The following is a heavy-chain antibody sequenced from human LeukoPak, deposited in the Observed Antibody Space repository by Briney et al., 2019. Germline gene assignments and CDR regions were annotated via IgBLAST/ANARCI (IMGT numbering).Heavy chain of an antibody. V-gene: IGHV4-39*07. Sequence: SETLSLTCTVSGGSISSSSYYWGWIRQPPGKGLEWIGSIYYSGSTYYTPSLKSRVTISVDTSKNQFSLKLSSVTAADTAVYYCARDHFDYWGQGTLVTVSS. J-gene: IGHJ4*02. CDR1: GGSISSSSYY. CDR3: ARDHFDY. CDR2: IYYSGST.